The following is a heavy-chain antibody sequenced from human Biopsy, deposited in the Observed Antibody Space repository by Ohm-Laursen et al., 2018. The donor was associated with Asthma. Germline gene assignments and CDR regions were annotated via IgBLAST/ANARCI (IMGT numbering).Heavy chain of an antibody. CDR2: ISWNSGNI. V-gene: IGHV3-9*01. CDR3: AKSADYYDSTDYLDF. CDR1: GFTFHNYV. Sequence: SLRLSCAASGFTFHNYVMHWVRQAPGKGLEWVSSISWNSGNIDYAVSVKGRFTISRDNAKNSLYLQMQSLRPEDTAFYYCAKSADYYDSTDYLDFWGRGTLVTVSS. J-gene: IGHJ4*01. D-gene: IGHD3-22*01.